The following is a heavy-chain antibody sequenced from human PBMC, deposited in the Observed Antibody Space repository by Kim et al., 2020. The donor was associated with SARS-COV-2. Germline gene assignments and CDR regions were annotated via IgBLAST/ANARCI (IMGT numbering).Heavy chain of an antibody. Sequence: SETLSLTCALSGGSFSSINHYWGWVRQPPGKGLEWIGTKYSTGSTYYNPSLKSRVTISVDTSKNHFSLNLTSVTAADTAVYYCARLPTPKTGGWYERTHFDSWSQGTLVTVSS. CDR1: GGSFSSINHY. D-gene: IGHD6-19*01. V-gene: IGHV4-39*02. CDR2: KYSTGST. J-gene: IGHJ4*02. CDR3: ARLPTPKTGGWYERTHFDS.